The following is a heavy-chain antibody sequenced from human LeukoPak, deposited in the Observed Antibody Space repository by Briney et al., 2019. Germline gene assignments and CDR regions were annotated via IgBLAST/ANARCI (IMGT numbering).Heavy chain of an antibody. CDR1: GFTFSSYW. J-gene: IGHJ4*02. Sequence: PGGSLRLSCAASGFTFSSYWMSWVRQAPGKGLEWVANIKQGGSEKYYVDSVKGRFTISRDNAKNSLYLQVNSLRAEDTAVYYCAREGGGYYFDYWGQGTLVTVSS. CDR3: AREGGGYYFDY. V-gene: IGHV3-7*01. D-gene: IGHD3-16*01. CDR2: IKQGGSEK.